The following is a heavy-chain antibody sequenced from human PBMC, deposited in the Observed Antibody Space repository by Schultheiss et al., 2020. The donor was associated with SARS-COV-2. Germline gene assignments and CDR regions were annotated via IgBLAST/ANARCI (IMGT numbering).Heavy chain of an antibody. CDR1: GGSISSSNW. CDR2: IYTSGST. V-gene: IGHV4-4*02. J-gene: IGHJ4*02. D-gene: IGHD2-15*01. Sequence: SETLSLTCAVSGGSISSSNWWSWVRQPPGKGLEWIGRIYTSGSTNYNPSLKSRVTMSVDTSKNQFSLELTSLTPADTAVYYCARDPLGYCSGGSCYSWGQGTLVTVSS. CDR3: ARDPLGYCSGGSCYS.